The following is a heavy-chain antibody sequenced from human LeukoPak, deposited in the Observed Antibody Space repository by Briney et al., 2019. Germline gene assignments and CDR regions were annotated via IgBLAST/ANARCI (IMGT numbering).Heavy chain of an antibody. Sequence: PGGSLRLSCTASGFTFSSYSMNWVRQAPGKGLEWVSSISSSSVYIHYADSLKGRFTISRDNANNSLYLQMNSLRAEDTAVYYCAKSWDAFDFWVQGTMVTVSS. CDR2: ISSSSVYI. V-gene: IGHV3-21*04. J-gene: IGHJ3*01. D-gene: IGHD3-10*01. CDR1: GFTFSSYS. CDR3: AKSWDAFDF.